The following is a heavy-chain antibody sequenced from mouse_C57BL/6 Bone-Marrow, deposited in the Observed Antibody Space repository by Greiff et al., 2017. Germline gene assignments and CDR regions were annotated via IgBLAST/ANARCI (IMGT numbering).Heavy chain of an antibody. Sequence: QVQLKESGPELVKPGASVKLSCKASGYTFTSYDINWVKQRPGQGLEWIGWIYPRDGSTKYNEKFKGKATLTVDTSSSTAYMELHSLTSDDSAVYFCARDFYYDYDDYAMDYWGQGTSVTVSS. CDR1: GYTFTSYD. CDR2: IYPRDGST. CDR3: ARDFYYDYDDYAMDY. J-gene: IGHJ4*01. V-gene: IGHV1-85*01. D-gene: IGHD2-4*01.